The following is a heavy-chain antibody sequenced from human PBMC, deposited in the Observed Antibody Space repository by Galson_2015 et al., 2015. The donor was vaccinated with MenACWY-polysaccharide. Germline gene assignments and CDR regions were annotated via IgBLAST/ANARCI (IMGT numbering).Heavy chain of an antibody. Sequence: SLRLSCAASGFTFSSYWMSWVRQAPGKGLEWVANIKQDGSEKYYVDSVKGRFTISRDNAKNSLYLQMSSLRAEDTAVYYCARDHGGSSGPDAFDIWGQGTMVTVSS. V-gene: IGHV3-7*01. J-gene: IGHJ3*02. CDR3: ARDHGGSSGPDAFDI. CDR2: IKQDGSEK. CDR1: GFTFSSYW. D-gene: IGHD6-6*01.